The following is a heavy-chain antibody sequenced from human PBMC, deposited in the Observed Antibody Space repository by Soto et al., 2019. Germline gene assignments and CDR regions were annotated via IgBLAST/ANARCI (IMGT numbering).Heavy chain of an antibody. Sequence: LSLTCAVYGGSFSGYYWSWIRQPPGKGLEWIGEINHSGSTNYNPSLKSRVTISVDTSKNQFSLKLSSVTAADTAVYYCARGDYDFWSGSGRAGMDVWGQGTTVTVSS. CDR3: ARGDYDFWSGSGRAGMDV. CDR1: GGSFSGYY. D-gene: IGHD3-3*01. V-gene: IGHV4-34*01. J-gene: IGHJ6*02. CDR2: INHSGST.